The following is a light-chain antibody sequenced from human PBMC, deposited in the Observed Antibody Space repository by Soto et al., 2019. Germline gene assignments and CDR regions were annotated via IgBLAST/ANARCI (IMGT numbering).Light chain of an antibody. CDR2: AAS. J-gene: IGKJ5*01. V-gene: IGKV1-39*01. CDR3: QQSYITQIT. CDR1: QSISSY. Sequence: DIQMTQSPSSLSASVGDRVTITCRASQSISSYLNWYQQKPGKAPKLLIYAASSLQSGVPSRFSGSGSGTDFTLTISSLQPEEFATYSRQQSYITQITLGHGTRLEIK.